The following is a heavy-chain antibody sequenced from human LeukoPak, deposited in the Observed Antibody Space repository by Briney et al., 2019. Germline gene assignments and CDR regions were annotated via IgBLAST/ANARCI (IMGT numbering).Heavy chain of an antibody. CDR1: GGSISSYY. CDR3: ARKVESKWFDP. D-gene: IGHD1-1*01. V-gene: IGHV4-59*01. CDR2: IYYSGST. Sequence: PSETLSLTCTVSGGSISSYYWSWIRQPPGKGLEWIGYIYYSGSTNYNPSLKSRVTMSEDTSKNQFSLQLSSVTAADTAVYYCARKVESKWFDPWGQGTLVTVSS. J-gene: IGHJ5*02.